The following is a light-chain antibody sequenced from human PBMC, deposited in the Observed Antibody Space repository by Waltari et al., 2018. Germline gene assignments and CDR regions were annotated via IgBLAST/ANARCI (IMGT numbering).Light chain of an antibody. J-gene: IGKJ2*01. CDR2: LGS. CDR1: LSRLHSNGNNY. CDR3: MQSLQSPYT. V-gene: IGKV2-28*01. Sequence: DLVMTQSPLSLPVTPGAPASIPCRSSLSRLHSNGNNYLEWHLQKPGQSPQLLFYLGSNRASGVPDRFSGSGSGTDFTLEISRVEADDVGIYFCMQSLQSPYTFGQGTNLEIK.